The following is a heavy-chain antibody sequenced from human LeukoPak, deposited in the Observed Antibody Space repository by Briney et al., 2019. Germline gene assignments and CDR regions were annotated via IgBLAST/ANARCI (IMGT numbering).Heavy chain of an antibody. Sequence: GGSLRLSCAASGFTFSSYSMNWVRQAPGKGLEWDSYISSSGSTIYYADSVKGRFTISRDNAKNSLYLQMNSLRAEDTAVYYCARRQTTVTKGRDYFDYWGQGTLVTVSS. CDR2: ISSSGSTI. V-gene: IGHV3-48*01. CDR1: GFTFSSYS. CDR3: ARRQTTVTKGRDYFDY. J-gene: IGHJ4*02. D-gene: IGHD4-11*01.